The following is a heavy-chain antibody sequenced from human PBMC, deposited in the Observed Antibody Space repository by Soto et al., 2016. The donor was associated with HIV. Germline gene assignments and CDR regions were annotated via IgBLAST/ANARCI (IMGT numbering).Heavy chain of an antibody. CDR2: IIPIFGTA. V-gene: IGHV1-69*01. D-gene: IGHD2-15*01. J-gene: IGHJ5*02. Sequence: QVQLVQSGAEVKKPGSSVKVSCKASGGTFSSYAISWVRQAPGQGLEWMGGIIPIFGTANYAQKFQGRVTITADESTSTAYMELSSLRSEDTAVYYCAREGEVVVAAEYNWFDPWGQGTLVTVSS. CDR3: AREGEVVVAAEYNWFDP. CDR1: GGTFSSYA.